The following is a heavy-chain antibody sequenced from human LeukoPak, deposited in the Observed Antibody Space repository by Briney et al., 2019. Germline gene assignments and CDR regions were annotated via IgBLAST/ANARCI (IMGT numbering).Heavy chain of an antibody. Sequence: PGGSLTLSCAASGFTFSSYAMSWVRQAPGKGLEWVSAISGNGGRTYYADSVKGRFTISRDNSRNTLFLQMNSLRAEDTAVYYCAKVAEMDTILGKFDNWGQGTLVTVSS. V-gene: IGHV3-23*01. CDR2: ISGNGGRT. J-gene: IGHJ5*02. CDR3: AKVAEMDTILGKFDN. CDR1: GFTFSSYA. D-gene: IGHD5-24*01.